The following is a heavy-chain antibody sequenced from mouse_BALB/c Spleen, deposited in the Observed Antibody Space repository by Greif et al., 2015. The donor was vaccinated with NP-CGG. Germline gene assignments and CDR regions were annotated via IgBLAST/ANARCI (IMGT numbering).Heavy chain of an antibody. V-gene: IGHV7-3*02. CDR2: IRNKANGYTT. D-gene: IGHD3-3*01. CDR1: GFTFTDYY. J-gene: IGHJ2*01. CDR3: ARDYKGLDY. Sequence: DVKLVESGGGLVQPGGSLRLSCATSGFTFTDYYMSWVRQPPGKALEWLGFIRNKANGYTTEYSASVKGRFTISRDNSQSILYLQMNTLRAEDSATYYCARDYKGLDYWGQGTTLTVSS.